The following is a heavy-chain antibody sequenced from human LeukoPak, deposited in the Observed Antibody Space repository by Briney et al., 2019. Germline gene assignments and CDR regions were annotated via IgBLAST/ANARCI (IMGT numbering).Heavy chain of an antibody. V-gene: IGHV4-59*08. J-gene: IGHJ4*02. CDR3: ARRGYSTGWYYFDY. CDR1: VGSTTSYS. Sequence: ETPSLTPTVSVGSTTSYSTSSIRPPPGRGLWWVWYIYSSGSTNYTHSLESRVTISVDTSKNQLSLKLSSVTAADTAVYYCARRGYSTGWYYFDYWGQGTLVTVSS. D-gene: IGHD6-19*01. CDR2: IYSSGST.